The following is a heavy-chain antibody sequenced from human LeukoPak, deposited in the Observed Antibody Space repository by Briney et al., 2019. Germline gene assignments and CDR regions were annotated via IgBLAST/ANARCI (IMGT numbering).Heavy chain of an antibody. CDR3: ARSRGYSPFDPHDY. D-gene: IGHD5-18*01. V-gene: IGHV4-59*01. Sequence: PSETLSLTCTVSRGSISSYYWSWIRQPPGKGLEWIGYIDNSGNTNSNPSLKSRVTMSVDTSKNQFSLKLSSVIAADTAVYYCARSRGYSPFDPHDYWGQGTLVTVSS. CDR1: RGSISSYY. CDR2: IDNSGNT. J-gene: IGHJ4*02.